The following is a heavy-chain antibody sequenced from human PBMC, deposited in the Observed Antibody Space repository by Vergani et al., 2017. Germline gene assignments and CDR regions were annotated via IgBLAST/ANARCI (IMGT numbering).Heavy chain of an antibody. CDR1: GGTFSSYT. V-gene: IGHV1-69*02. Sequence: QVQLVQSGAEVKKPGSSVKVSCKASGGTFSSYTISWVRQAPGQGLEWMGRIIPILGIANYAQKFQGRVTITADKSTSTASMELSSLRSEDTAVYYCARGGGGSELYCMDVWGQGTTVTVSS. CDR3: ARGGGGSELYCMDV. D-gene: IGHD2-15*01. CDR2: IIPILGIA. J-gene: IGHJ6*02.